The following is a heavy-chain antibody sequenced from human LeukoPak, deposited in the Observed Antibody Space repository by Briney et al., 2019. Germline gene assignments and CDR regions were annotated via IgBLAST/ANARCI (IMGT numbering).Heavy chain of an antibody. CDR3: ARGRFDSYGS. D-gene: IGHD5-18*01. J-gene: IGHJ5*02. CDR2: IYYSGST. CDR1: GGSISRSGYY. V-gene: IGHV4-39*07. Sequence: PSETLSLTCTVSGGSISRSGYYWGWIRQPPGKGLEWIGSIYYSGSTYYNPSLKSRVTISVDTSKNQFSLKLSSVTAADTAVYYCARGRFDSYGSWGQGTLVTVSS.